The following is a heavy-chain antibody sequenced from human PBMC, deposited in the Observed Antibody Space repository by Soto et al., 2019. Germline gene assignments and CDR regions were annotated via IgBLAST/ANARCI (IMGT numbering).Heavy chain of an antibody. D-gene: IGHD2-21*02. CDR3: ARGVGTAWPHDS. CDR2: TYHSGTP. Sequence: TLFLTRAVSGGSISSGNYSWSWIREDPGKVLEWLGYTYHSGTPSYNPSLKSPITISVDKSNSQFSLKLTSVTAADTAVYYCARGVGTAWPHDSWGQVALVTVS. CDR1: GGSISSGNYS. V-gene: IGHV4-31*11. J-gene: IGHJ4*02.